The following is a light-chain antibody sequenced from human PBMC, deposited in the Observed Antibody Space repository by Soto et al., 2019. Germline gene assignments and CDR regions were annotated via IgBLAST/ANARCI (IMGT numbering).Light chain of an antibody. Sequence: DIVMTQSPDSLAVSLGERATINCKSSQSVLYSSNNKNYLAWYQQKPGQPPKLLIYWASTRESGVPDRFSGSGSGNDFTLTISSLQAEDVAVYYCQQYYRPWTFGQGTKVEIK. CDR1: QSVLYSSNNKNY. CDR3: QQYYRPWT. CDR2: WAS. V-gene: IGKV4-1*01. J-gene: IGKJ1*01.